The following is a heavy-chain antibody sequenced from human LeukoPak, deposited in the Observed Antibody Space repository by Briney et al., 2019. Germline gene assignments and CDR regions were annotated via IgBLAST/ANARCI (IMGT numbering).Heavy chain of an antibody. CDR2: IYYSGST. CDR1: GGSISSGSYY. V-gene: IGHV4-39*01. Sequence: SETLSLTCTVSGGSISSGSYYWGWIRPPPGKGLEWIGTIYYSGSTYYNPSLSSRVTISVDTSKSQVSLKLSSMTAADTAVFYCARASRETGVAFDIWGLGTMVTVSS. D-gene: IGHD6-13*01. CDR3: ARASRETGVAFDI. J-gene: IGHJ3*02.